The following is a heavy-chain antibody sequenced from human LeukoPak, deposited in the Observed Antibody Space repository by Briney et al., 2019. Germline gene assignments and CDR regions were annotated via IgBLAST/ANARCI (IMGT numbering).Heavy chain of an antibody. CDR1: EFTFSTYN. D-gene: IGHD5-18*01. CDR2: ISSNSDSYT. J-gene: IGHJ3*02. V-gene: IGHV3-21*01. CDR3: ARDGNSYVAFDI. Sequence: GGSLSLSCAASEFTFSTYNMHWVRQAPGKGLEWVSTISSNSDSYTYYADSVKGRFTISRDNAKNSLYLQMNSLRAEDTAVYYCARDGNSYVAFDIWGQRTMVTVSS.